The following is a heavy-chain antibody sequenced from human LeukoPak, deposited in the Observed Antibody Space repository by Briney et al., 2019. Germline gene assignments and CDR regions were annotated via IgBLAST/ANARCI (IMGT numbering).Heavy chain of an antibody. CDR3: AKDPVAALRSLDY. V-gene: IGHV3-30*18. CDR2: ISYDGSNK. J-gene: IGHJ4*02. Sequence: GGSLRLSCAASGFTFSSYGMHWVRQAPGKGLEWVAVISYDGSNKYYADSVKGRFTISRDNSKNTLYLQMNSLGAEDTAVYYCAKDPVAALRSLDYWGQGPLVTVPS. CDR1: GFTFSSYG. D-gene: IGHD4-17*01.